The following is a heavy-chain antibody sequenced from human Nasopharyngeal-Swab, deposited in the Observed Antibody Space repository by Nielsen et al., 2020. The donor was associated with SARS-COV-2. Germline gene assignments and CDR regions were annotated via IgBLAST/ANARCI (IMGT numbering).Heavy chain of an antibody. CDR1: GYTFTSYY. V-gene: IGHV1-69*10. CDR2: IIPILGIA. CDR3: ARSQLERPADV. D-gene: IGHD1-1*01. J-gene: IGHJ6*02. Sequence: SVKVSCKASGYTFTSYYMHWVRQAPGQGLEWMGGIIPILGIANYAQKFQGRVTITADKSTSTAYMELSSLRSEDTAVYYCARSQLERPADVWGQGTTVTVSS.